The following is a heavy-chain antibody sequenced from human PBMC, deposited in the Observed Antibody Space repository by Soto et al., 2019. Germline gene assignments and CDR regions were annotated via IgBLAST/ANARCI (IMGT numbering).Heavy chain of an antibody. CDR1: GGTFSSYT. V-gene: IGHV1-69*08. CDR2: IIPILDIA. CDR3: AKDYGGKDGDY. Sequence: QVQLVQSGAEVKKPGSSVKVSCKASGGTFSSYTISWVRQAPGQGLEWMGRIIPILDIANYAQKFQGRVTITADKSTSTAYMELSSLRSEDTAVYYCAKDYGGKDGDYWGQGTLVTVSS. D-gene: IGHD4-17*01. J-gene: IGHJ4*02.